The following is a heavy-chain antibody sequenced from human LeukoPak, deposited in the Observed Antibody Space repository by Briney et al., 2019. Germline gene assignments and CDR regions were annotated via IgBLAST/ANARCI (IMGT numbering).Heavy chain of an antibody. CDR2: ISYDGSNK. V-gene: IGHV3-30*04. CDR3: AREELRFLEWLQYYYYGMDV. D-gene: IGHD3-3*01. Sequence: PGRSLRLSCAASGFTFSSYAMHWVRQAPGKGLEWVAVISYDGSNKYYADSVKGRFTIPRDNSKNTLYLQMNSLRAEDTAVYYCAREELRFLEWLQYYYYGMDVWGQGTTVTVSS. CDR1: GFTFSSYA. J-gene: IGHJ6*02.